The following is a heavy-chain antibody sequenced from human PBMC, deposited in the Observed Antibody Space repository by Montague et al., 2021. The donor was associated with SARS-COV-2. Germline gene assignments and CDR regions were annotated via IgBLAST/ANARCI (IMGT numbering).Heavy chain of an antibody. J-gene: IGHJ6*02. CDR1: GDSVSSNSAT. V-gene: IGHV6-1*01. D-gene: IGHD1-1*01. CDR2: TYHRSKWYN. Sequence: CAISGDSVSSNSATWNWVRQSPSRGLEWLGRTYHRSKWYNDYAVXXRCRVTINPDTSKNQFSLQLNSVTPEDTAIYYCTSGREGNYNVMDVWGQGTTVTVS. CDR3: TSGREGNYNVMDV.